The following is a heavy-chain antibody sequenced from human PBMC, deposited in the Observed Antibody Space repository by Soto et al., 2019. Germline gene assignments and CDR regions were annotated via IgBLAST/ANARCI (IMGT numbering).Heavy chain of an antibody. CDR2: IYYSGST. D-gene: IGHD3-22*01. J-gene: IGHJ4*02. V-gene: IGHV4-59*01. Sequence: SETLSLTCTVSGGSISSYYWSWIRQPPGKGLEWIGYIYYSGSTNYNPSLKSRVTISVDTSKNQFSLKLSSVTAADTAVYYCARDLDYYDSSGYYQYYFDYWGQGTLVTVSS. CDR3: ARDLDYYDSSGYYQYYFDY. CDR1: GGSISSYY.